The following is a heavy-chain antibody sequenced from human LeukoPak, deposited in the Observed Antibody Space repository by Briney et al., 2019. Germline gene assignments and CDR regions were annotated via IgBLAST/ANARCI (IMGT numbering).Heavy chain of an antibody. CDR3: ARGTYSSGWYGYYYYYMDV. V-gene: IGHV7-4-1*02. D-gene: IGHD6-19*01. CDR2: INTNTGNP. J-gene: IGHJ6*03. CDR1: GYTFTSYA. Sequence: ASVKVSCKASGYTFTSYAMNWVRQAPGQGLEWMGWINTNTGNPTYAQGFTGRFVFSLDTSVSTAYLQISSLKAEDTAVYYCARGTYSSGWYGYYYYYMDVWGKGTTVTVSS.